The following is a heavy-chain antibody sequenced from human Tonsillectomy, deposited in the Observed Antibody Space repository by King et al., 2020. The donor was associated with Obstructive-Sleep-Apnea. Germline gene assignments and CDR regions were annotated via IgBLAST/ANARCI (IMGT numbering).Heavy chain of an antibody. CDR1: NGSIISYY. J-gene: IGHJ5*02. CDR3: ARDLTYYYTSGFDP. CDR2: IYYSGST. Sequence: QLQESGPGLVKPSETLSLTCTVSNGSIISYYWSWIRQPPGKGLEWIGYIYYSGSTKYNPSLKSRVTMSVDTSKSQVSLKLSSVTAADTAVYYCARDLTYYYTSGFDPWGQGTLVTVSS. D-gene: IGHD3-3*01. V-gene: IGHV4-59*01.